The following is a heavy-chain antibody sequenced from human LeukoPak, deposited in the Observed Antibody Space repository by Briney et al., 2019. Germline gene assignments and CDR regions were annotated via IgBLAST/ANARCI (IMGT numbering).Heavy chain of an antibody. J-gene: IGHJ6*03. D-gene: IGHD2-21*02. CDR3: ARHFPYCGGDCPYYYTDV. CDR2: IYSSETT. CDR1: GASISSDY. Sequence: PSETLSLTCSVSGASISSDYWSWIRQPPGKGLEWIGNIYSSETTKYNPSLRSRATISGDTSKNQFSLKLSSVTAADTAVYYCARHFPYCGGDCPYYYTDVLGKGTTVTVSS. V-gene: IGHV4-4*09.